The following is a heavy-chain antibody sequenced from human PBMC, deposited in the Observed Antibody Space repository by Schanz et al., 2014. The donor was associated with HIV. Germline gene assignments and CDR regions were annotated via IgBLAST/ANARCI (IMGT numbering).Heavy chain of an antibody. CDR1: EFPFSHNA. D-gene: IGHD3-10*01. Sequence: ALLLESGGGLVQPGGSLRLSCRGSEFPFSHNAMTWVRQAPGKGLEWVALIYYDGTNKYYTDSVKGRFTISRDNSKNTLYLQMNSLRAEDTSVYYCARGFQGFDYWGQGTLVTVSS. CDR2: IYYDGTNK. J-gene: IGHJ4*02. CDR3: ARGFQGFDY. V-gene: IGHV3-33*08.